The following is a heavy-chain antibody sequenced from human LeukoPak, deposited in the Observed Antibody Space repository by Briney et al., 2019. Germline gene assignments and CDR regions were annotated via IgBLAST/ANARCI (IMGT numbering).Heavy chain of an antibody. CDR1: GYTFTSYA. V-gene: IGHV1-18*01. D-gene: IGHD3-10*01. J-gene: IGHJ6*02. CDR3: AITMVRGVMNV. Sequence: ASVKVSCKASGYTFTSYAMHWVRQAPGQRLEWMGWISAYNGNTNYAQKLQGRVTMTTDTSTSTAYMELRSLRSDDTAVYYCAITMVRGVMNVWGQGTTVTVSS. CDR2: ISAYNGNT.